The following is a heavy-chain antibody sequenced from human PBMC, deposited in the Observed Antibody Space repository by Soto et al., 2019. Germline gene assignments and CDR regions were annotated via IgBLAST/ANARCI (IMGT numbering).Heavy chain of an antibody. CDR2: ISGYNGNS. D-gene: IGHD2-15*01. CDR1: GYTFTSYG. CDR3: AREDIQDIVVVVVAPEGLGY. J-gene: IGHJ4*02. V-gene: IGHV1-18*01. Sequence: QVQLVQSGAEVKKPGSSVKVSCKASGYTFTSYGISWVRQAPGQGLEWMGRISGYNGNSNYAQNLQGRVTMTTDTSTSTAYMELRSLRSDDTAVYYCAREDIQDIVVVVVAPEGLGYGGQGTLVTVSS.